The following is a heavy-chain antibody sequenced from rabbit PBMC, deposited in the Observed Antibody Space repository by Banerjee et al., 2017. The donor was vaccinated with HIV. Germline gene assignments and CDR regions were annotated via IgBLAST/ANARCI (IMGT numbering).Heavy chain of an antibody. D-gene: IGHD4-1*01. V-gene: IGHV1S40*01. CDR2: IYAGSSGST. CDR1: GFSFSGSYY. CDR3: ARDRGDWGYYFNL. J-gene: IGHJ4*01. Sequence: QSLEESGGDLVKPGASLTLTCTASGFSFSGSYYMCWVRQAPGKGLEWIGCIYAGSSGSTYYASWAKGRFTISKTSSTTVTLQMTSLTAADTATYFCARDRGDWGYYFNLWGQGTLVT.